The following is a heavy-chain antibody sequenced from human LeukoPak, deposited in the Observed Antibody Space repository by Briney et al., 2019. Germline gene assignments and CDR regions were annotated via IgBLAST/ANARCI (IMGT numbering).Heavy chain of an antibody. CDR2: IYYSGST. J-gene: IGHJ4*02. CDR3: ARDGGYNYDY. V-gene: IGHV4-59*01. Sequence: SETPSLTCTVSGGSISSYYWSWIRQPPGKGLEWIGYIYYSGSTNYNPSLKSRVTISVDTSKNQFSLKLSSVTAADTAVYYCARDGGYNYDYWGQGALVTVSS. CDR1: GGSISSYY. D-gene: IGHD5-18*01.